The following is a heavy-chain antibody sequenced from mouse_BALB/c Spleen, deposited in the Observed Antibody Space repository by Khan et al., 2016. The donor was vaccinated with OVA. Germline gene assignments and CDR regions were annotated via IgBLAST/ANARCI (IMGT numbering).Heavy chain of an antibody. CDR3: ARDAGRY. V-gene: IGHV1-18*01. CDR2: INPKNGGT. D-gene: IGHD3-3*01. Sequence: EVQLQQSGPELVKPGASVKISCKTSGYTFPEYTVHWVKQSLGKSLDWIGVINPKNGGTAYNQKFKGKATLTVDKSSSTAYMEFRILTSDDSAVYYCARDAGRYWGQGTSVTVAS. CDR1: GYTFPEYT. J-gene: IGHJ4*01.